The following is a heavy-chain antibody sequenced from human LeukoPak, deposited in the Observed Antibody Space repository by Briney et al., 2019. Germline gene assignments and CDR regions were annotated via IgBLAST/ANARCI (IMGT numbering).Heavy chain of an antibody. V-gene: IGHV1-2*02. CDR3: ARAVAAAGTGAEYSQH. Sequence: ASVKVSCKACRYTFTGYYIHWVRQAPGQGLEWMGWINPNSGGTNYAQKFQGRVTMTRDTSINTAYMELSRLRSDDTAVYYCARAVAAAGTGAEYSQHWGQGTLVTVSS. J-gene: IGHJ1*01. D-gene: IGHD6-13*01. CDR2: INPNSGGT. CDR1: RYTFTGYY.